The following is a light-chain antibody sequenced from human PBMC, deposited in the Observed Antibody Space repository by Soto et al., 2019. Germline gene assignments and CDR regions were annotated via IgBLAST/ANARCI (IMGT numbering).Light chain of an antibody. CDR2: EVD. Sequence: QSALTQPPSASGSPGQSVAISCTGTSSDVGATDYVSWYQHHPGKAPKLVIYEVDKRPSGVPDRFSGSKSGNTASLTVSGLQAEDEADYYCLSHVGHSNVFGTGTKLTVL. CDR3: LSHVGHSNV. V-gene: IGLV2-8*01. CDR1: SSDVGATDY. J-gene: IGLJ1*01.